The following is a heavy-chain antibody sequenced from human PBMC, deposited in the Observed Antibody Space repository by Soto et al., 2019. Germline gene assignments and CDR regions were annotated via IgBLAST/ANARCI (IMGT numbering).Heavy chain of an antibody. Sequence: SETLSLTCAVYCVSFSGYYWTWVRQPPGRGLEWIGQIYPTGRTNYNPSLKGRVTISIDTSKNQFSLKLTSMTAADTAVYFCARGLDTTMATRFDFWGQGNLVTVSS. J-gene: IGHJ4*02. CDR1: CVSFSGYY. CDR3: ARGLDTTMATRFDF. CDR2: IYPTGRT. D-gene: IGHD5-18*01. V-gene: IGHV4-34*01.